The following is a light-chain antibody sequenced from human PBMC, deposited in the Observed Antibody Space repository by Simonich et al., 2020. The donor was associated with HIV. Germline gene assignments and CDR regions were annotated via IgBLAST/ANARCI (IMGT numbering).Light chain of an antibody. V-gene: IGKV4-1*01. Sequence: DIVMTQSPDSLAVSLGERATINCKSSQSVSYSSNNKNYLAWYQQKPGQPPKLLIYWASTRESGVPDRFSGSGSGTDFTLTISSLQAEDVAVYYCQQYYSTPLTFGGGTKVEIE. CDR1: QSVSYSSNNKNY. CDR3: QQYYSTPLT. J-gene: IGKJ4*01. CDR2: WAS.